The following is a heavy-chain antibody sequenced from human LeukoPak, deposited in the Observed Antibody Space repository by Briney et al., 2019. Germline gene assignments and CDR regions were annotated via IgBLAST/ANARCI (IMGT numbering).Heavy chain of an antibody. Sequence: GGSLRLSCAASGFTFSSYAMSWVRQAPGKGLEWVSTISGSGGSTYYADSVKGRFTISRDNSKNTLYLQMNSLRAEDTAVYYCARDQYSSSSCVDYWGQGTLVTVSS. CDR2: ISGSGGST. J-gene: IGHJ4*02. D-gene: IGHD6-6*01. V-gene: IGHV3-23*01. CDR3: ARDQYSSSSCVDY. CDR1: GFTFSSYA.